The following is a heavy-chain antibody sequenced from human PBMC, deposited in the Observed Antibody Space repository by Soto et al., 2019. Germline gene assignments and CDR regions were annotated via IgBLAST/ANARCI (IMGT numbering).Heavy chain of an antibody. J-gene: IGHJ6*01. CDR1: GCTFSSYA. Sequence: GGSLRLSCASSGCTFSSYAMHWVRQSPGKGLEWVAVISYDGSNKYYADSVKGRFTISRDNSKNTLYLQMNSLRAEDTAVYYCARNDIGGYSRYDDYYYGMEVWGQGTTFTVSS. D-gene: IGHD5-12*01. CDR3: ARNDIGGYSRYDDYYYGMEV. CDR2: ISYDGSNK. V-gene: IGHV3-30-3*01.